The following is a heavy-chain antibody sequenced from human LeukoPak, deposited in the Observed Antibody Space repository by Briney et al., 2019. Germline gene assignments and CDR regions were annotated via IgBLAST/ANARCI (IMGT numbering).Heavy chain of an antibody. CDR2: MNPNSGNT. Sequence: GSSVKVSCKASGGTFSSYAISWVRQAPGQGLEWMGWMNPNSGNTGYAQKFQGRVTITRNTSISTAYMELSSLRSEDTAVYYCARGRCSSTSCYSHRYYYYYMDVWGKGTTVTVSS. V-gene: IGHV1-8*03. CDR3: ARGRCSSTSCYSHRYYYYYMDV. CDR1: GGTFSSYA. D-gene: IGHD2-2*01. J-gene: IGHJ6*03.